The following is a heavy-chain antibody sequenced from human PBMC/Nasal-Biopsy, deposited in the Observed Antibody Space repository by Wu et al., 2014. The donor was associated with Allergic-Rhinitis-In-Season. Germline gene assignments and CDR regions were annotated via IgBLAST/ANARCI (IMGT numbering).Heavy chain of an antibody. CDR2: IYYSESSGNT. CDR3: ARLDFYDDRVHWGWFAR. J-gene: IGHJ5*02. V-gene: IGHV4-59*08. D-gene: IGHD3-22*01. CDR1: GGSISSYY. Sequence: TLSLTCTVSGGSISSYYWSWIRQPPGKGLEWIGSIYYSESSGNTYYNPSLKSRVTISVDTSKTQFSLKLSSLTAADTAVYYCARLDFYDDRVHWGWFARWGQGVPVTVSS.